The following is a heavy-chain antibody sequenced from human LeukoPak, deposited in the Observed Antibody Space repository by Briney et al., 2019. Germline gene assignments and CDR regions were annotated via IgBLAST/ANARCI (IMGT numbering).Heavy chain of an antibody. CDR1: GFTFSSCA. V-gene: IGHV3-30-3*01. Sequence: WRSLRLYCAASGFTFSSCAMHWARRAPGKGLEWVGVIPYRGSNDGSDKHYADSVNGRFTISRDNSKNTLYLQMNSLRPEDTALNYCAGQYYDIVTGYRPLDYWGQGALVTVSS. J-gene: IGHJ4*02. CDR2: IPYRGSNDGSDK. CDR3: AGQYYDIVTGYRPLDY. D-gene: IGHD3-9*01.